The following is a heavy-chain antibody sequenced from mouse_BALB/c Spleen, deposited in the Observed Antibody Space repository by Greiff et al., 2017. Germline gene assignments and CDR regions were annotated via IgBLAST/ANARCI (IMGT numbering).Heavy chain of an antibody. V-gene: IGHV1-7*01. CDR2: INPSTGYT. Sequence: QVQLQQSGAELAKPGASVKMSCKASGYTFTSYWMHWVKQRPGQGLEWIGYINPSTGYTEYNQKFKDKATLTADKSSSTAYMQLSSLTSEDSAVYYCARRSYVYAMDYWGQGTSVTVSS. D-gene: IGHD2-12*01. CDR1: GYTFTSYW. J-gene: IGHJ4*01. CDR3: ARRSYVYAMDY.